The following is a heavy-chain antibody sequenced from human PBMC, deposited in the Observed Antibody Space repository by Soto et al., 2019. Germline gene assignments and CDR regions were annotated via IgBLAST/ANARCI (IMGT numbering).Heavy chain of an antibody. CDR2: ISGSGGST. CDR3: AKDQVWDLGLAHWFDP. V-gene: IGHV3-23*01. CDR1: GFTFSSYA. D-gene: IGHD1-26*01. Sequence: GGSLRLSCAASGFTFSSYAMSWVRQAPGEGLEWVSAISGSGGSTYYADSVKGRFTISRDNSKNTLYLQMNSLRAEDTAVYYSAKDQVWDLGLAHWFDPWGQGTLVTVSS. J-gene: IGHJ5*02.